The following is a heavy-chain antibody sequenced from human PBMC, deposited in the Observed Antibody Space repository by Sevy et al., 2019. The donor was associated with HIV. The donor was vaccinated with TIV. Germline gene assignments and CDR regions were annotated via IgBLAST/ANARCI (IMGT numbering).Heavy chain of an antibody. V-gene: IGHV4-39*01. D-gene: IGHD1-26*01. CDR1: GGSISSSSYY. CDR3: ARHAAILAAFDI. CDR2: IYYSGST. Sequence: SETLSLTCTVSGGSISSSSYYWGWIRQPTGKWREWIGSIYYSGSTYYNPSLKSRVTISVDTSKNQFSLKLSSVTAADTAVYYCARHAAILAAFDIWGQGTMVTVSS. J-gene: IGHJ3*02.